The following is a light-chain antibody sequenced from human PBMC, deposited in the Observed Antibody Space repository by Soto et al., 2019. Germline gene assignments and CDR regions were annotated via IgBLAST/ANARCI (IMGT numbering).Light chain of an antibody. J-gene: IGKJ1*01. CDR2: GAS. CDR1: QSVSSN. V-gene: IGKV3-15*01. Sequence: EIVMTQSPATLSVSPGERATLSCRASQSVSSNLAWYQQKPGQAPRLLIYGASTRATGIPARFSGSGSGTEFTLTISSLQSEDFAVYYCQQRSGWPRTFGQGTKVDI. CDR3: QQRSGWPRT.